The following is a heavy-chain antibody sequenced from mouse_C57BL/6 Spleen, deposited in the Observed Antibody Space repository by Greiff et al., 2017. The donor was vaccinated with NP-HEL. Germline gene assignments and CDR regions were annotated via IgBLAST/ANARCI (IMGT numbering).Heavy chain of an antibody. V-gene: IGHV1-18*01. CDR1: GYTFTDYN. J-gene: IGHJ1*03. CDR2: INPNNGGT. CDR3: ARRGLYYYGSSFWYFDV. Sequence: VQLKQSGPELVKPGASVKIPCKASGYTFTDYNMDWVKQSHGKSLEWIGDINPNNGGTIYNQKFKGKATLTVDKSSSTAYMELRSLTSEDTAVYYCARRGLYYYGSSFWYFDVWGTGTTVTVSS. D-gene: IGHD1-1*01.